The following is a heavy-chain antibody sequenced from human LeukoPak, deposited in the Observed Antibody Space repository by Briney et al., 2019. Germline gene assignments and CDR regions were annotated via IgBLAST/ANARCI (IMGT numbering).Heavy chain of an antibody. D-gene: IGHD2-15*01. J-gene: IGHJ4*02. CDR2: INRDGRTT. CDR1: GFTFSSYE. V-gene: IGHV3-43*02. CDR3: AKALHSWELLPVFDY. Sequence: GGSLRLSCAASGFTFSSYEMNWVRQVPGKGLEWVSLINRDGRTTYYADSVQGRFTISRDNNKKSLFLQMDSLGTEDTALYYCAKALHSWELLPVFDYWGQGTLVTVSS.